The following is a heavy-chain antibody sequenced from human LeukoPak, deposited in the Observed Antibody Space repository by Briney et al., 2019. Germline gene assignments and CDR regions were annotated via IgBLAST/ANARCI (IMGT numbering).Heavy chain of an antibody. Sequence: ASVKVSCEASGYNYDRFDINWVRQAPGQGLEWVGWISGYKGETSYAQKFQGRVTMTTDTPTTTVSMELRSLTPDDTAVYFCARTPTISTRLWEGYNWLDPWGQGTLVTVSS. CDR3: ARTPTISTRLWEGYNWLDP. CDR1: GYNYDRFD. CDR2: ISGYKGET. J-gene: IGHJ5*02. V-gene: IGHV1-18*01. D-gene: IGHD1-26*01.